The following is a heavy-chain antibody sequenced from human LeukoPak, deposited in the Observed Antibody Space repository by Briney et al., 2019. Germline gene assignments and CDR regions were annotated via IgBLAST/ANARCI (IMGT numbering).Heavy chain of an antibody. Sequence: ASVKVSCKASGGTFSSYAISWVRQAPGQGLEWMGWISAYNGNTNYAQKLQGRVTMTTDTSTSTAYMELRSLRSDDTAVYYCARETYYYDSSGYIDGDAFDIWGQGTMVTVSS. J-gene: IGHJ3*02. V-gene: IGHV1-18*01. CDR1: GGTFSSYA. CDR3: ARETYYYDSSGYIDGDAFDI. D-gene: IGHD3-22*01. CDR2: ISAYNGNT.